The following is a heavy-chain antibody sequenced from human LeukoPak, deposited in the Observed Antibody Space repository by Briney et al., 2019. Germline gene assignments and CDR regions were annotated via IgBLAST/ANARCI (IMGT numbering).Heavy chain of an antibody. CDR3: ARVGYMGSSWNY. Sequence: GGALRLSCAASVFTFSIPWISWVRQSPGKGLENVAHIKQDGSEKYYVDSVKGRFTISRDNAKNSLYLQMNSLRAEDTAVYYCARVGYMGSSWNYWGQGTLVTVSS. CDR1: VFTFSIPW. D-gene: IGHD6-13*01. V-gene: IGHV3-7*05. J-gene: IGHJ4*02. CDR2: IKQDGSEK.